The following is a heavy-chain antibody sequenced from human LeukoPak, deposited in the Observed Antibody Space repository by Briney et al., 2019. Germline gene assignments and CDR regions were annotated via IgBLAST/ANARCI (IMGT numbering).Heavy chain of an antibody. J-gene: IGHJ6*03. CDR3: AKDGSAKRELLNYYYMDV. CDR2: ISGSGGST. V-gene: IGHV3-23*01. Sequence: GGSLRLSCAASGFTFSSYAMSWVRQAPGKGLEWVSAISGSGGSTYYADSVKGRFTISRDNSKNTLYLQMNSLRAEDTAVYYCAKDGSAKRELLNYYYMDVWGKGTTVTVSS. D-gene: IGHD1-26*01. CDR1: GFTFSSYA.